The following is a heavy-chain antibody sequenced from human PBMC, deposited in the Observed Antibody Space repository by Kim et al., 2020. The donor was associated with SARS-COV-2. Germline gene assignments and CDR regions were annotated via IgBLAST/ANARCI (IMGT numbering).Heavy chain of an antibody. Sequence: GGSLRLSCAASGFTFSSYAMHWVRQAPGKGLEYVSAISSNGGSTYYANSVKGRFTISRDNSKNTLYLQMGSLRAEDMAVYYCARDRGPDCSGGSCYQGFFNYYGMDVWGQGTTVTVSS. CDR3: ARDRGPDCSGGSCYQGFFNYYGMDV. V-gene: IGHV3-64*01. J-gene: IGHJ6*02. D-gene: IGHD2-15*01. CDR1: GFTFSSYA. CDR2: ISSNGGST.